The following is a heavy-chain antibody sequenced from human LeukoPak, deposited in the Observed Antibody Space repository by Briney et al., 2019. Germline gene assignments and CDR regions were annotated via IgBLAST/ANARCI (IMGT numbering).Heavy chain of an antibody. D-gene: IGHD3-3*01. CDR1: GGSISSYY. V-gene: IGHV4-59*01. Sequence: SETLSLTCTVSGGSISSYYWSWIRQPPGKGLEWIGYIYYSGSTNYNPSLKSRVTISVDTSKNQFSLKLSSVTAADTAVYYCARGTPAGITIFGVVIAHFDYWGQGTLVTVSS. CDR2: IYYSGST. J-gene: IGHJ4*02. CDR3: ARGTPAGITIFGVVIAHFDY.